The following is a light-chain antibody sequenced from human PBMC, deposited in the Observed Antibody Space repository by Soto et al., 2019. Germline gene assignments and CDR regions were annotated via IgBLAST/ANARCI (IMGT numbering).Light chain of an antibody. Sequence: QSGLTQPRSVSPSPGQSVTISCSGTGNDVGAYNYVSLYRQHPGRPPKLLIYGVVRWPSGVPDRFSGSKSVNTASLTISGHQAEHEADYFCCSYAGGYTYLFGTGTKVTVL. CDR1: GNDVGAYNY. J-gene: IGLJ1*01. V-gene: IGLV2-11*01. CDR2: GVV. CDR3: CSYAGGYTYL.